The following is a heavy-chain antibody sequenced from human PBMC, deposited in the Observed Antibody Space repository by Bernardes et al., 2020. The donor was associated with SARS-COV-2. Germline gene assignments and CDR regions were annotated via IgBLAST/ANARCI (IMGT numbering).Heavy chain of an antibody. CDR1: GFTFSSSW. D-gene: IGHD1-7*01. V-gene: IGHV3-7*03. CDR3: ARNVENYNYFEY. J-gene: IGHJ4*02. Sequence: GGSLRLSCAASGFTFSSSWMSWVRQAPGKGPEWLANIKADGSETYYVDSLKGRFTISRDNAKDSLYLQMNSLRAEDTAVYYCARNVENYNYFEYWGQGSPVTVSS. CDR2: IKADGSET.